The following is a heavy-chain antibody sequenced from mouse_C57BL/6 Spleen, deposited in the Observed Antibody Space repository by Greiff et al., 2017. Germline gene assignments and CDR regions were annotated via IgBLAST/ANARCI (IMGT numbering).Heavy chain of an antibody. CDR3: ARSHYDGYYEYYFDY. Sequence: QVQLQQPGAELVRPGTSVKLSCKASGYTFTSYWMHWVKQRPGQGLEWIGVIDPSDSYTNYNQKFKGKATLTVDTSSRTAYMQLSSLTSEDSAVYYCARSHYDGYYEYYFDYWGQGTTLTVSS. V-gene: IGHV1-59*01. J-gene: IGHJ2*01. CDR2: IDPSDSYT. D-gene: IGHD2-3*01. CDR1: GYTFTSYW.